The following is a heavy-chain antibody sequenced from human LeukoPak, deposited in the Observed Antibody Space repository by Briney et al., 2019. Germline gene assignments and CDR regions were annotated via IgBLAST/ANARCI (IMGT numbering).Heavy chain of an antibody. D-gene: IGHD6-19*01. V-gene: IGHV3-30*01. CDR1: GFTFSSYA. Sequence: GRSLRLSCAASGFTFSSYAMHWVRQAPGKGLEWVAVISYDGSNKYYADSVKGRFTISRDNSKNTLYLQMNSLRAEDTAVYYCARDQSSGWPYYYYYYYMDVWGKGTTVTVSS. CDR3: ARDQSSGWPYYYYYYYMDV. CDR2: ISYDGSNK. J-gene: IGHJ6*03.